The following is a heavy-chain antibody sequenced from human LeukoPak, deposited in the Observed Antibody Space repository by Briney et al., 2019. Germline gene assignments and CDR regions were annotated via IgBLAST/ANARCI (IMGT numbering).Heavy chain of an antibody. J-gene: IGHJ4*02. Sequence: ASVKVSCKASGGTFSSYAISRVRQAPGQGLEWMGGIIPIFGSANYAQKFQGRVTITADESTSTAYMELSSLRSEDTAVYYCARDGGEGYDSSGFDYWGQGTLVTVSS. CDR3: ARDGGEGYDSSGFDY. D-gene: IGHD3-22*01. CDR1: GGTFSSYA. V-gene: IGHV1-69*13. CDR2: IIPIFGSA.